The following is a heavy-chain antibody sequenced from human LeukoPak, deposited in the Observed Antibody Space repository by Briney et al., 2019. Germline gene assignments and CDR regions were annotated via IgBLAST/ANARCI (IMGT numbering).Heavy chain of an antibody. V-gene: IGHV1-2*04. CDR2: INPNSGGT. CDR1: GYTFTGYY. Sequence: ASVKVSCKASGYTFTGYYMHWVRQAPGQGLEWMGWINPNSGGTNYAQKFQGWVTMTRDTSISTAYMELSRLRSDDTAVYYCAGGGWLPQHYYYGMDVWGQGTTVTVSS. D-gene: IGHD3-22*01. J-gene: IGHJ6*02. CDR3: AGGGWLPQHYYYGMDV.